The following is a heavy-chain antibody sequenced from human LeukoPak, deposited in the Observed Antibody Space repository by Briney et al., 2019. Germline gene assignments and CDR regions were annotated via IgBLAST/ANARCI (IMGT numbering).Heavy chain of an antibody. CDR2: ITNSGNSK. D-gene: IGHD6-19*01. CDR1: EFTFSSYS. Sequence: PGGSLRLSCAASEFTFSSYSMNWVRQAPGKGLEWVSYITNSGNSKSYADSVKGRFTISRDNTKNSLYLQMNGLRAEDTAVYYCAKVRDSSGGVDYCGQGTLVTVSS. CDR3: AKVRDSSGGVDY. V-gene: IGHV3-48*01. J-gene: IGHJ4*02.